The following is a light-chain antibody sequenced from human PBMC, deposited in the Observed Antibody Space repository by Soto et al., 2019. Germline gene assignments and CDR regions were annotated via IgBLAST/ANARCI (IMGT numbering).Light chain of an antibody. CDR2: GAS. CDR3: QQYGSSPWT. CDR1: QSVSSSY. J-gene: IGKJ1*01. Sequence: EMVLTQSPGTLSLSPGERPTLSCRASQSVSSSYLAWYQQKPGQAPRLVIYGASSRASGIPDRFSGSGSGTDFTLTISRLEPEDFAVYYCQQYGSSPWTFGQGTKVEIK. V-gene: IGKV3-20*01.